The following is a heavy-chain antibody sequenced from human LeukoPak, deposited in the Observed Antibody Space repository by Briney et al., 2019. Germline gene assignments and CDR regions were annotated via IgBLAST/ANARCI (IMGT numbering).Heavy chain of an antibody. CDR1: GFTFSSYA. CDR2: ISGSGGST. Sequence: GGSLRLSCAASGFTFSSYAMSWVRQAPGKGLEWVSAISGSGGSTYYADSVKGRFTISRDNSKNTLYQQMNSLRAEDTAVYYCAKASMITFGGVQPNDYWGQGTLVTVSS. D-gene: IGHD3-16*01. V-gene: IGHV3-23*01. J-gene: IGHJ4*02. CDR3: AKASMITFGGVQPNDY.